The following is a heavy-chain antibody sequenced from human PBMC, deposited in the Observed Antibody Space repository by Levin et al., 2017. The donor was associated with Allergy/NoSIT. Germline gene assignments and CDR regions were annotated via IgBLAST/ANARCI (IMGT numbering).Heavy chain of an antibody. Sequence: AGGSLRLSCAASGFTFSSYGMHWVRQAPGKGLEWVAVISSDGRKKFYADSVKGRFTISRANSKNTLDLQMNSLRAEDTAVYYCAKDVYGSGCYPLGNDAFEMWGQGTKVSVSS. CDR2: ISSDGRKK. CDR3: AKDVYGSGCYPLGNDAFEM. D-gene: IGHD6-19*01. V-gene: IGHV3-30*18. CDR1: GFTFSSYG. J-gene: IGHJ3*02.